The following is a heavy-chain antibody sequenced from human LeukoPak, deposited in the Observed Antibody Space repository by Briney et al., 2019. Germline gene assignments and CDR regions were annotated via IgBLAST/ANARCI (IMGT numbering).Heavy chain of an antibody. J-gene: IGHJ6*03. CDR3: AAGHYYYYYMDV. CDR2: IHPNSGDT. CDR1: GYTFTGYY. D-gene: IGHD3-10*01. V-gene: IGHV1-2*02. Sequence: GASVSVSCGASGYTFTGYYMHWVRQAPGQGLEWMGWIHPNSGDTNYAETFQGRVTMTRDTSISTAYMELSRLRSDDTAVYYCAAGHYYYYYMDVWGKGTTVTVAS.